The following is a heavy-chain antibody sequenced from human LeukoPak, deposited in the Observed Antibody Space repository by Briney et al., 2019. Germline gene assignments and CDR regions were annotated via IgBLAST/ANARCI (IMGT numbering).Heavy chain of an antibody. Sequence: PGRSLRLSCAASGFTFSSYGMHWVRQAPGKGREWVAVIWYDGSNKYYADSVKGRFTISRDNSKNTLYLQMNSLRAEDTAVYYCARDPAPTVGALDYWGQGTLVTVSS. J-gene: IGHJ4*02. V-gene: IGHV3-33*01. CDR1: GFTFSSYG. CDR2: IWYDGSNK. D-gene: IGHD1-26*01. CDR3: ARDPAPTVGALDY.